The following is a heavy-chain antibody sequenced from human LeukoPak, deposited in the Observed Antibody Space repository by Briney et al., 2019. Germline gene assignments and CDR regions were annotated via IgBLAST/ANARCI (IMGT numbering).Heavy chain of an antibody. CDR1: GFTFSSYA. J-gene: IGHJ3*02. V-gene: IGHV3-23*01. Sequence: GGSLRLSCAASGFTFSSYAMSWVRQAPGKGLEWVSAINGSGGSTYYADSVKGRFTISRDNSKNTLYLQMNSLRAEDTAVYYCAKAMGSGSYYSDAFDIWGQGTMVTVSS. CDR2: INGSGGST. D-gene: IGHD3-10*01. CDR3: AKAMGSGSYYSDAFDI.